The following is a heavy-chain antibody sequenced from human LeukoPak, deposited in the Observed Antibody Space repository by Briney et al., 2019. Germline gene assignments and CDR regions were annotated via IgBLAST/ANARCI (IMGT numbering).Heavy chain of an antibody. CDR2: ISGSGGST. V-gene: IGHV3-23*01. D-gene: IGHD7-27*01. J-gene: IGHJ4*02. Sequence: GGSLRLSCTASGFTFSSYAMSWVRQAPGKGLEWVSGISGSGGSTYYADSVKGRFTISRDNSKNTLYLQMNSLRAEDTAVYYCARDPAELGFDYWGQGTLVTVSS. CDR1: GFTFSSYA. CDR3: ARDPAELGFDY.